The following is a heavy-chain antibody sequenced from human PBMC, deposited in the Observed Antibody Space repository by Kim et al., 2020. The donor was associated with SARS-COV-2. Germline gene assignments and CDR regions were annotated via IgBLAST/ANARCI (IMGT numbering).Heavy chain of an antibody. D-gene: IGHD3-10*01. CDR2: ISSNAATT. CDR1: GFTFSRSA. CDR3: TLYGSGSYDH. V-gene: IGHV3-64*04. J-gene: IGHJ4*02. Sequence: GGSLRLSCEASGFTFSRSAIHWVRQAPGKGPEFVSAISSNAATTYYAHAVRGRFTISRDNSQNKVFLQMSSLRLEDTARYYCTLYGSGSYDHWGQGTLVSVSS.